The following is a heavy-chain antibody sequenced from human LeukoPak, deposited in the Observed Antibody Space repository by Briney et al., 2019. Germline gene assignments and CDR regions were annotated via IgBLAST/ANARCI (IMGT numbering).Heavy chain of an antibody. D-gene: IGHD3-22*01. CDR2: ISWNSGSI. V-gene: IGHV3-9*01. J-gene: IGHJ4*02. CDR1: GFTFDDYA. CDR3: AKDMAYDSSGSVLDY. Sequence: GRSLRLSCAASGFTFDDYAMRWVRQAPGKGLEWVSGISWNSGSIGYADSVKGRFTISRDNAKNSLYLQMNSLRAEDTALYYCAKDMAYDSSGSVLDYWGQGTLVTVSS.